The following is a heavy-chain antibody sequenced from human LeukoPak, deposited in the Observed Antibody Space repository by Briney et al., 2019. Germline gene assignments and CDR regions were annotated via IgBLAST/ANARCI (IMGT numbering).Heavy chain of an antibody. CDR2: IIPIFGTA. D-gene: IGHD5-18*01. CDR1: GGTFSSYA. CDR3: ARGTGGYSYGYYYYYYMDV. J-gene: IGHJ6*03. Sequence: GASVKVSCKASGGTFSSYAISWVRQAPGQGLEWMGGIIPIFGTANYAQKFQGRVTITADKSTSTAYMELSSLRSEDTAVYYCARGTGGYSYGYYYYYYMDVWGKGTTVTVSS. V-gene: IGHV1-69*06.